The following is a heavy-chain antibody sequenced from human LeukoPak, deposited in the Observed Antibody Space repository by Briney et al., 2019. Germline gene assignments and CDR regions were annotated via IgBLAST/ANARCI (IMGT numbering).Heavy chain of an antibody. CDR3: ARIGGAAAHRYYYYYMDV. CDR2: IKQDGSEK. CDR1: GFTFSSYW. D-gene: IGHD6-13*01. V-gene: IGHV3-7*01. Sequence: GSLRLSCAASGFTFSSYWMSWVRQAPGKGLEWVANIKQDGSEKYYVDSVKGRFTISRDNAKNSLYLQMNSLRAEDTAVYYCARIGGAAAHRYYYYYMDVWGKGTTVTVSS. J-gene: IGHJ6*03.